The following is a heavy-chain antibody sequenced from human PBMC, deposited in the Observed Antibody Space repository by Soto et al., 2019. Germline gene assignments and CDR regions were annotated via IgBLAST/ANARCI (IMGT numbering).Heavy chain of an antibody. CDR3: AREGIVVVPAGMRLDYGMDV. Sequence: QVQLVQSGAEVKKPGASVKVSCKASGYTFTSYGISWVRQAPGQGLEWMEWISAYNGNTNYAQKLQGRVTMTTDTSTSTAYMELRSLRSDDTAVYYCAREGIVVVPAGMRLDYGMDVWGQGTTVTVSS. D-gene: IGHD2-2*01. J-gene: IGHJ6*02. CDR2: ISAYNGNT. V-gene: IGHV1-18*04. CDR1: GYTFTSYG.